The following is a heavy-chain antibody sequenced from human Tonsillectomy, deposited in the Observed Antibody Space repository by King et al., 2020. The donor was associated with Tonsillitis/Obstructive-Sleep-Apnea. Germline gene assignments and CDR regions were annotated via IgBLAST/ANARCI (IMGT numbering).Heavy chain of an antibody. D-gene: IGHD1/OR15-1a*01. J-gene: IGHJ4*02. CDR3: ARGPWGLEQYYFDF. Sequence: VQLVESGGGLVKPGGSLRLSCAASGFTFSSYAMNWVRQAPGKGLEWVSSISGTSSYIDYADSVKGRFTISRDTATKPLYLQINSLRAEDPAVYYCARGPWGLEQYYFDFWGQGTLVTVSS. CDR2: ISGTSSYI. CDR1: GFTFSSYA. V-gene: IGHV3-21*01.